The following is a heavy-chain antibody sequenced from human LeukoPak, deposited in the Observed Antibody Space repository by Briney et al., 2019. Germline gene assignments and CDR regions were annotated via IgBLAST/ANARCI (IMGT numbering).Heavy chain of an antibody. Sequence: SETLSLTCAVYGGSFSGYYWSWIHQPPGKGLEWIGEINHSGSTNYNPSLKSRVTISVDTSKNQFSLKLSSVTAADTAVYYCATHSLAASYCSSTSCYTYFDYWGQGTLVTVSS. V-gene: IGHV4-34*01. CDR3: ATHSLAASYCSSTSCYTYFDY. CDR2: INHSGST. J-gene: IGHJ4*02. CDR1: GGSFSGYY. D-gene: IGHD2-2*02.